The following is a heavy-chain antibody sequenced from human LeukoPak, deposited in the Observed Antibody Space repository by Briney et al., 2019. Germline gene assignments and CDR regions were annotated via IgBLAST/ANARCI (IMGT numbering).Heavy chain of an antibody. Sequence: GGSLRLSCAASGFTFGSYWMGWVRQAPGKGLEWVANIKPDGGEKYYVDSVKGRFTISRDNAKNSLYLQMSSLRDEDTAVYYCAREGSGNYFYYFDYWGQGTLASVS. D-gene: IGHD4-11*01. V-gene: IGHV3-7*01. J-gene: IGHJ4*02. CDR3: AREGSGNYFYYFDY. CDR2: IKPDGGEK. CDR1: GFTFGSYW.